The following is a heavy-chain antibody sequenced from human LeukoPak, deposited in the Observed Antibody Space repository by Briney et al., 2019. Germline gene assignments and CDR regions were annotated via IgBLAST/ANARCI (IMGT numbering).Heavy chain of an antibody. D-gene: IGHD4-11*01. V-gene: IGHV1-3*01. CDR3: ARAETRQGTTNAFDI. J-gene: IGHJ3*02. Sequence: ASVKVSCKASGHTFTSYGISWVRQAPGQRLEWMGWINAGNGNTKYSQKFQGRVTITRDTSASTAYMELSSLRSEDTAVYYCARAETRQGTTNAFDIWGQGTMVTVSS. CDR2: INAGNGNT. CDR1: GHTFTSYG.